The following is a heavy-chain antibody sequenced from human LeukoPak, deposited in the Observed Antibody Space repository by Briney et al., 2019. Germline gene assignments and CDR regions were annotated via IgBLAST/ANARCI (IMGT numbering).Heavy chain of an antibody. Sequence: ASVKVSCKASGYTFTSYGISWVRQAPGQGLEWMGWISAYNGNTNYAQKFQGRVTMTRDTSISTAYMELSRLRSDDTAVYYCARESYGDYAAYNFDYWGQGTLVTVSS. CDR1: GYTFTSYG. CDR3: ARESYGDYAAYNFDY. V-gene: IGHV1-18*01. D-gene: IGHD4-17*01. CDR2: ISAYNGNT. J-gene: IGHJ4*02.